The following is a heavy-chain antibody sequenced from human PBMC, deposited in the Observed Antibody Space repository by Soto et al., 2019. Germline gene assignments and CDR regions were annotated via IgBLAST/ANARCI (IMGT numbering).Heavy chain of an antibody. D-gene: IGHD5-12*01. V-gene: IGHV4-61*01. Sequence: QVQLQESGPGLVKPSETLSLTCTVSGGSVSSGSYYWSWIRQPPGKGLEWIGYIYYSGSTNYNPSRTSGVTRTVDTSKNQFSRTLSSVTAADPAVYYGTRVKGVAVIIDYWGQGTLVTVSS. CDR3: TRVKGVAVIIDY. CDR1: GGSVSSGSYY. CDR2: IYYSGST. J-gene: IGHJ4*02.